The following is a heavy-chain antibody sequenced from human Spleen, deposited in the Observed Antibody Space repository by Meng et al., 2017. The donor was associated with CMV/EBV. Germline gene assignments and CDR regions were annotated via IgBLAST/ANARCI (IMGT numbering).Heavy chain of an antibody. CDR3: ARDHSSDCSSTSCYRGYYYYGMDV. V-gene: IGHV3-30*03. D-gene: IGHD2-2*02. J-gene: IGHJ6*02. Sequence: GGSLRLSCTASGFTLSTYSMHWVRQAPGKGLEWVAVISYDGSNKYYADSVKGRFTISRDNSKNTLYLQMNSLRAEDTAVYYCARDHSSDCSSTSCYRGYYYYGMDVWGQGTTVTVSS. CDR1: GFTLSTYS. CDR2: ISYDGSNK.